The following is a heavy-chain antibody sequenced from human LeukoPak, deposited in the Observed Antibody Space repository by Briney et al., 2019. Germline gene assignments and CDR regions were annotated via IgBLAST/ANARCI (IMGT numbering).Heavy chain of an antibody. J-gene: IGHJ4*02. CDR3: ASQKGRIAVAVDY. V-gene: IGHV3-48*03. CDR2: ISSIGSTT. CDR1: GFTFSSYE. D-gene: IGHD6-19*01. Sequence: GGSLRLSCAASGFTFSSYEMNWVRQAPGKGLEWVSYISSIGSTTYYADSVKGRFTISRDNAKNSLYLQMNSLRVEDTAVYYCASQKGRIAVAVDYWGQGTPVTVSS.